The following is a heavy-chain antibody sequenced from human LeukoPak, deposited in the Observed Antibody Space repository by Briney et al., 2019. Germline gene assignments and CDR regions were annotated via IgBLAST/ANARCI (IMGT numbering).Heavy chain of an antibody. D-gene: IGHD6-6*01. CDR1: GYTFTSYG. V-gene: IGHV1-18*01. CDR2: ISAYNGNT. CDR3: ARVPAWYSSSSAVDAFDI. J-gene: IGHJ3*02. Sequence: GASVKVSCKASGYTFTSYGISWVRQAPGQGLEWMGWISAYNGNTNYAQKLQGRVTMTTDTSTSTAYMELRSLRSDDTAVYYCARVPAWYSSSSAVDAFDIWGQGTMVTASS.